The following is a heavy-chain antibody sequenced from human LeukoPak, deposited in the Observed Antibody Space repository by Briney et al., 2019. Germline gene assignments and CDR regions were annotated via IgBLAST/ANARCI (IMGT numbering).Heavy chain of an antibody. J-gene: IGHJ3*02. Sequence: PGGSLRLPCAASGFSFSSYDMSWVRQAPGKGLEWVSGIRGSGGSTFYADSVKGRFTISRDNSKNTLNLQMNSLRAEDTAVYYCAKSQLVGATYALGIWGQGTMVTVSS. CDR1: GFSFSSYD. CDR3: AKSQLVGATYALGI. V-gene: IGHV3-23*01. D-gene: IGHD1-26*01. CDR2: IRGSGGST.